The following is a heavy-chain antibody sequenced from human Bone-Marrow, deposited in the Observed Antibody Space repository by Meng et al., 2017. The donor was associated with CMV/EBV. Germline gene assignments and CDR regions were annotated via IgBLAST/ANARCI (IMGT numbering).Heavy chain of an antibody. Sequence: SETLSLTCTVSGASVDTGSYYWSWIRQTPGKGLEWIGCIYYSANIDSNPSLGSRVTISRDTSKNQFSLKLDFVTAADTAVYYWAGGGLEYYFDYWGQGTRVTVSS. V-gene: IGHV4-61*01. CDR1: GASVDTGSYY. CDR2: IYYSANI. J-gene: IGHJ4*02. CDR3: AGGGLEYYFDY. D-gene: IGHD3-3*01.